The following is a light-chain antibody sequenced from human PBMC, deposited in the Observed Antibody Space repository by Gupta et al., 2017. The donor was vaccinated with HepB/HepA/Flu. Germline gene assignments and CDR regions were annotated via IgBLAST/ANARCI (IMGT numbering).Light chain of an antibody. CDR2: KTS. CDR3: LLYDGGVWV. Sequence: QTVVTQAPSLTVYPGGTVTLTCSSSTREVTSGYYPNWFQQTPEQPPRTRSYKTSNKHSWTPARFSGSLLGGKADLTLSGVQPEEEADDDGLLYDGGVWVFGGGHKLNVL. V-gene: IGLV7-43*01. J-gene: IGLJ3*02. CDR1: TREVTSGYY.